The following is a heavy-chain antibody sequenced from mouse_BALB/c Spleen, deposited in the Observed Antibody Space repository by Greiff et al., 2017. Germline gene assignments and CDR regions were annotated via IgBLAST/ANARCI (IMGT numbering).Heavy chain of an antibody. CDR2: IDPANGNT. CDR1: GFNIKDTY. D-gene: IGHD1-2*01. J-gene: IGHJ1*01. V-gene: IGHV14-3*02. Sequence: VQLQQSGAELVKPGASVKLSCTASGFNIKDTYMHWVKQRPEQGLEWIGRIDPANGNTKYDPKFQGKATITADTSSNTAYLQLSSLTSEDTAVYYCARSPFITTAHWYFDVWGAGTTVTVSS. CDR3: ARSPFITTAHWYFDV.